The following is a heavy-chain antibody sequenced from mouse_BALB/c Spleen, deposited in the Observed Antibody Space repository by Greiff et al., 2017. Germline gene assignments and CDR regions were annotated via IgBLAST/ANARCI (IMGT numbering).Heavy chain of an antibody. CDR3: TRDHYGSSYGGFAY. D-gene: IGHD1-1*01. CDR2: IDPETGGT. J-gene: IGHJ3*01. V-gene: IGHV1-15*01. CDR1: GYTFTDYE. Sequence: LQESGAELVRPGASVTLSCKASGYTFTDYEMHWVKQTPVHGLEWIGAIDPETGGTAYNQKFKGKATLTADKSSSTAYMELRSLTSEDSAVYYCTRDHYGSSYGGFAYWGQGTLVTVSA.